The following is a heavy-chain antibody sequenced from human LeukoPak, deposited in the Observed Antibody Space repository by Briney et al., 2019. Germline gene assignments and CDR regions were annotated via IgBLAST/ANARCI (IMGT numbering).Heavy chain of an antibody. J-gene: IGHJ4*02. CDR2: VYYSGST. CDR1: GGSISTTNYY. Sequence: PSETLSLTCTVSGGSISTTNYYWGWIRQSPGKGLEWFGCVYYSGSTYYNPSLKSRVTISVDTSKNQFSLKLSSVTAADTAVYYCARLHDYWGQGTLVTVSS. CDR3: ARLHDY. V-gene: IGHV4-39*01.